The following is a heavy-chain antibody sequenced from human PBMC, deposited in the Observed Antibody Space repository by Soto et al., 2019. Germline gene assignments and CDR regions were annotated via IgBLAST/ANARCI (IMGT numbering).Heavy chain of an antibody. CDR1: GVSVSSNTYF. CDR2: IHYSGTT. V-gene: IGHV4-39*01. J-gene: IGHJ4*02. D-gene: IGHD3-9*01. Sequence: PSETLSLTCTVSGVSVSSNTYFWSWIRQHPGKGLERIGDIHYSGTTYYNPSLKSRVTISVDTSKNQFSLKLSSVTAADTAVYYCARLHYDIDADYWGQGTLVTVSS. CDR3: ARLHYDIDADY.